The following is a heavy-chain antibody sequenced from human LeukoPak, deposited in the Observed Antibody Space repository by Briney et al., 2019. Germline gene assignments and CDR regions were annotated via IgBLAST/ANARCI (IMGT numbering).Heavy chain of an antibody. CDR1: GGSISSYY. V-gene: IGHV4-59*12. CDR2: IYYSGST. Sequence: SETLSLTCTVSGGSISSYYWSWIRQPPGKGVEWIGYIYYSGSTNYNPSLKSRVTISVDTSKNQFSLKLSSVTAADTAVYYCARFSSAREAFDIWGQGTMVTVSS. CDR3: ARFSSAREAFDI. J-gene: IGHJ3*02. D-gene: IGHD6-6*01.